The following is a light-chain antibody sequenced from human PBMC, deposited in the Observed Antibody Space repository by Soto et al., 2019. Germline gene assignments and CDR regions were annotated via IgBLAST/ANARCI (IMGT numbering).Light chain of an antibody. CDR2: AAS. CDR1: QSNSSY. Sequence: DIQMTQSPSSLSASVGDRVTITCRASQSNSSYLNGYQQKPGKAPKLLIYAASSLQSGVPSRFGSSGSGTDFTLTISSLQPEDFPTYYCQQSYSTPRTFGQGNKVEIK. V-gene: IGKV1-39*01. CDR3: QQSYSTPRT. J-gene: IGKJ1*01.